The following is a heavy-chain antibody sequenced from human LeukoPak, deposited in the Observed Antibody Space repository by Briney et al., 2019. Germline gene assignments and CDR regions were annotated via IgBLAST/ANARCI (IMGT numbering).Heavy chain of an antibody. CDR1: GYTFTSYD. V-gene: IGHV1-8*03. CDR2: MNPNSGNT. Sequence: ASVKVSCKASGYTFTSYDINWVRQATGQGLEWMGWMNPNSGNTGYAQKFQGRVTITRNTSISTAYMELSSLRSEDTAVYYCARAMRLGYCSSTSCYIRSLGYWGQGTLVTVSS. J-gene: IGHJ4*02. D-gene: IGHD2-2*02. CDR3: ARAMRLGYCSSTSCYIRSLGY.